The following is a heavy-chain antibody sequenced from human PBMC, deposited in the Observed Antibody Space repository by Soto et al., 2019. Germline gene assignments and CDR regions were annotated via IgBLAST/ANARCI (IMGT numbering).Heavy chain of an antibody. D-gene: IGHD5-18*01. J-gene: IGHJ6*02. CDR3: AKDLRGYSYGYRINYYGMDV. CDR1: GFTFSSYG. V-gene: IGHV3-30*18. Sequence: GGSLRLSCAASGFTFSSYGMHWVRQAPGKGLEWVAVISYDGSNKYYADSVKGRFTISRDNSKNTLYRQMNSLRAEDTAVYYCAKDLRGYSYGYRINYYGMDVWGQGTTVTVSS. CDR2: ISYDGSNK.